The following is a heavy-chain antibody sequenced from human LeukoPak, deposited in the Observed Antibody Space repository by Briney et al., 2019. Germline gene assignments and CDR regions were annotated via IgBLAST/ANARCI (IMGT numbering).Heavy chain of an antibody. V-gene: IGHV3-30-3*01. CDR1: GFTFSSYA. Sequence: GGSLRLSCAASGFTFSSYAMHWVRQAPGKGLEWVAVISYDGSIEDYADSVKGRFTISRDNSKNTLYVQVNSLRAEDTAVYYCARGGGGYDYWFDPWGQGTLVTVSS. CDR2: ISYDGSIE. D-gene: IGHD5-12*01. CDR3: ARGGGGYDYWFDP. J-gene: IGHJ5*02.